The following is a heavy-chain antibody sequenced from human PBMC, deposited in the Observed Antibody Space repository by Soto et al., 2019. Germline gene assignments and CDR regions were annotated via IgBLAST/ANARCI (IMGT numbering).Heavy chain of an antibody. Sequence: QVQLQESGPGLVKPSETLSLTCTVSGGSVNSDSYYWSWIRQPPGKRLEWSGSLYYSGSTNYNPSLKRRVTISVDTSKNQFSLKLSSVTAADTAVYFCARESREFRSSGGLAVWGQGTTVTVSS. D-gene: IGHD3-10*01. CDR1: GGSVNSDSYY. V-gene: IGHV4-61*01. CDR3: ARESREFRSSGGLAV. J-gene: IGHJ6*02. CDR2: LYYSGST.